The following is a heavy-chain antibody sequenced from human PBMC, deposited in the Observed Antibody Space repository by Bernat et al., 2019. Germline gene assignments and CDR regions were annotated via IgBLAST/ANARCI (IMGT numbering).Heavy chain of an antibody. Sequence: EVQLVESGGGLVQPGGSLRLSCAASGFTFSSYWMHWVRQAPGKGLVWVSRINSDGSSTSYADSVKGRFTISRDNAKNTLYLQMNSLRAEDTAVYYCARESGYSYGYWLSEGGYYGMDVWGQGTTVTVSS. CDR3: ARESGYSYGYWLSEGGYYGMDV. J-gene: IGHJ6*02. CDR2: INSDGSST. D-gene: IGHD5-18*01. CDR1: GFTFSSYW. V-gene: IGHV3-74*01.